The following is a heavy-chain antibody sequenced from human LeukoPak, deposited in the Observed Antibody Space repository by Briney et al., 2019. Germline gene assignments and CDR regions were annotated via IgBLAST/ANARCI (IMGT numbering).Heavy chain of an antibody. J-gene: IGHJ5*02. D-gene: IGHD3-22*01. Sequence: SETLSLTCAVYGGSFSGYYWSWIRQPPGKGLEWIGEINHSGSTNYNPSLKSRVTISVDTSKNQFSLKLSSVTAADTAVYYCAKYYYDSSAKGHWFDPWGQGTLVTVSS. CDR2: INHSGST. CDR1: GGSFSGYY. CDR3: AKYYYDSSAKGHWFDP. V-gene: IGHV4-34*01.